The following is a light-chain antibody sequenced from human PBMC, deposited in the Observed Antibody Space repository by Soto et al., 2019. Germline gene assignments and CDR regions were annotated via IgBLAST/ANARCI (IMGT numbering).Light chain of an antibody. CDR1: SGHSTYA. V-gene: IGLV4-69*02. CDR2: LNSDGSH. CDR3: QTWDTDTVI. J-gene: IGLJ2*01. Sequence: QSVLTQSPSASASLGASVKLTCTLSSGHSTYAIAWHRQQPEKGPRFMMSLNSDGSHTKGDGIPDRFSGSSSGPERYLTISSLQSADEADYFCQTWDTDTVIFGGGTKLTVL.